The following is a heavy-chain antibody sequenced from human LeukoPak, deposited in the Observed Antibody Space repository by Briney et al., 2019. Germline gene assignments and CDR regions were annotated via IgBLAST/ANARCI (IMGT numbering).Heavy chain of an antibody. D-gene: IGHD3-22*01. Sequence: PGGSLRLSCAASGFTFSNAWMSWVRQAPGKGLEWVGRIKSKTDGGTTDYAAPVKGRFTISRDDSKNTLYLQMNSLKTEDTAVYYCTTDSSGFSRGFDPWGQGTLVTVSS. J-gene: IGHJ5*02. CDR1: GFTFSNAW. CDR2: IKSKTDGGTT. CDR3: TTDSSGFSRGFDP. V-gene: IGHV3-15*01.